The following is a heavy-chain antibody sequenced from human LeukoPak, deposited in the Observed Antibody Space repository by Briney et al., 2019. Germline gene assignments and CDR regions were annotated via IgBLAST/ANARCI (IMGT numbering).Heavy chain of an antibody. Sequence: ASETLSLTCTVSGGSISSYYWSWIRQPPGKGLEWIGYIYYSGSTNYNPSLKSRVTISVDTSKNQFSLKLSSVTAADTAVYYCARHTDYGYYYGMDVWGQGTTVTVSS. J-gene: IGHJ6*02. CDR1: GGSISSYY. CDR2: IYYSGST. CDR3: ARHTDYGYYYGMDV. D-gene: IGHD4-17*01. V-gene: IGHV4-59*08.